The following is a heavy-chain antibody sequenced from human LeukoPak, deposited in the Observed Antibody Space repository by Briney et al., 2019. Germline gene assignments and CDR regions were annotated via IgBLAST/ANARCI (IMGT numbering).Heavy chain of an antibody. Sequence: GGSLRLSCTTSGLTFGDDAVTWVRQAPGKGLEWVGSIGSKSSGGRIEYAASLKDRVTISRDDPKNSAYLQMNSLRSEDTAMYYCTRWLISAVLDYWGQGTLVTVSS. CDR3: TRWLISAVLDY. D-gene: IGHD5-12*01. J-gene: IGHJ4*02. CDR1: GLTFGDDA. CDR2: IGSKSSGGRI. V-gene: IGHV3-49*04.